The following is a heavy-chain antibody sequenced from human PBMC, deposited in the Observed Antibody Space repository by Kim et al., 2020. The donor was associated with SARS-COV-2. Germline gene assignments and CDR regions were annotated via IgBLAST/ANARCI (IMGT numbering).Heavy chain of an antibody. Sequence: GGSLRLSCAASGFTFRNAWMSWVRQAPGKGLEWVGRIKSKTDGGTTDYAAPVKGRFTISRDDSKNTLYLQMNSLKTEDTAVYYCTTPLRYFDWLLAGDYAFDIWGQGTMVTVSS. CDR2: IKSKTDGGTT. CDR3: TTPLRYFDWLLAGDYAFDI. V-gene: IGHV3-15*01. D-gene: IGHD3-9*01. J-gene: IGHJ3*02. CDR1: GFTFRNAW.